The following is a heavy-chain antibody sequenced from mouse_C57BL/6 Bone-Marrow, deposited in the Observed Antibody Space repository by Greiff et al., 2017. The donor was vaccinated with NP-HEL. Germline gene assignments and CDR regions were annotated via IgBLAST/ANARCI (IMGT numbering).Heavy chain of an antibody. D-gene: IGHD1-1*01. Sequence: VQRVESGAELVKPGASVKMSCKASGYTFTTYPIEWMKQNHGKSLEWIGNFHPYNDDTKYNEKFKGKATLTVEKSSSTVYLELSRLTSDDSAVYYCARSNYYGSSYGYFDVWGTGTTVTVSS. CDR1: GYTFTTYP. CDR3: ARSNYYGSSYGYFDV. V-gene: IGHV1-47*01. CDR2: FHPYNDDT. J-gene: IGHJ1*03.